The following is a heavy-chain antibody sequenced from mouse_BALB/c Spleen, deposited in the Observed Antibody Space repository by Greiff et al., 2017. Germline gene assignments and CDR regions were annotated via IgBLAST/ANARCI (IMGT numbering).Heavy chain of an antibody. CDR1: GFSLTSYG. J-gene: IGHJ2*01. Sequence: VKLMESGPGLVAPSQSLSITCTVSGFSLTSYGVHWVRQPPGKGLEWLGVIWAGGSTNYNSALMSRLSISKDNSKSQVFLKMNSLQTDDTAMYYCARDLPAGFDDWGQGTTLTVSS. CDR2: IWAGGST. D-gene: IGHD1-2*01. V-gene: IGHV2-9*02. CDR3: ARDLPAGFDD.